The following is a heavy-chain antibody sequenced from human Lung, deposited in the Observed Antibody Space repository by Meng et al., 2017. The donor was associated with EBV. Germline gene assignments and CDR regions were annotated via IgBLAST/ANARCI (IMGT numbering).Heavy chain of an antibody. Sequence: LEQSGPGLVEHLSTLSTSCSISGDSVSSNSGAWNWIWQSPSRGIELLGRTYYRCKWYNDYAVFVKSRITINPDTSKNQFSLQLNSVTPEDTAVYYCARGATSVFDLWGRGTLVTVSS. J-gene: IGHJ2*01. CDR1: GDSVSSNSGA. V-gene: IGHV6-1*01. CDR2: TYYRCKWYN. CDR3: ARGATSVFDL.